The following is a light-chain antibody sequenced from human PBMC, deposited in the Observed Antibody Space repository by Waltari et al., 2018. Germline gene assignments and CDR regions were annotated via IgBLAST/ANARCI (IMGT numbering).Light chain of an antibody. J-gene: IGLJ1*01. V-gene: IGLV3-21*01. CDR2: YDN. CDR3: QVWDANTDPGV. Sequence: SSVLTQPPSLSVAPGETARITWRGNNIECKSVHCYRKRPGPAPVVVISYDNDRAAGIPERFSVCNSGNTATLTISRVEAGDEADYYCQVWDANTDPGVFGTGTEVTVL. CDR1: NIECKS.